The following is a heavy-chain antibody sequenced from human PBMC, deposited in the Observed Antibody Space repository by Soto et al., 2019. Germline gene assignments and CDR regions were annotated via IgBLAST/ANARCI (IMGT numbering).Heavy chain of an antibody. V-gene: IGHV4-39*01. CDR1: GGSISSITYY. Sequence: QLQLQESGPALVKPSETLSLTCTVSGGSISSITYYWGWIRQSPEKGLEWIGYIHYGGSTYYNPSRESRVTISLGTSMNQFSLRLTSVSASDTGVYYCARCTPDLLQSNFWSGYYVSFCDYWGQGSLVTVSA. D-gene: IGHD3-3*01. CDR3: ARCTPDLLQSNFWSGYYVSFCDY. J-gene: IGHJ4*02. CDR2: IHYGGST.